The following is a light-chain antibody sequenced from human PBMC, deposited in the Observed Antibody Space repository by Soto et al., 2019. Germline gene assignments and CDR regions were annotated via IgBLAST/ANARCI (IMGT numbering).Light chain of an antibody. CDR3: ERWDSNTPVV. CDR1: SGHSSYI. CDR2: LERSGSY. V-gene: IGLV4-60*03. J-gene: IGLJ2*01. Sequence: QSVLTQSSSASASLGSSAKLTCTRSSGHSSYIIAWHQQQPGKAPRYLMKLERSGSYNKGSRVPDRFSGSSSGADRYLTISSLQAEDEADYYCERWDSNTPVVFGGGTKVTVL.